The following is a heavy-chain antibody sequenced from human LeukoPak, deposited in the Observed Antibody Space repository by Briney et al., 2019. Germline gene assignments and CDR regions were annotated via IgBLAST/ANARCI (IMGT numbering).Heavy chain of an antibody. D-gene: IGHD2-2*01. J-gene: IGHJ4*01. CDR1: GFTFSSYR. Sequence: GGSLRLSCAASGFTFSSYRMNWVRQAPGEGLEWVSSISSSSSCIYYADSVKGRFTISRDNAKNSLYLQMNSLRAEDTAVYYCARESSNVVVPAAPDYWGDGTLVTVSS. CDR2: ISSSSSCI. V-gene: IGHV3-21*01. CDR3: ARESSNVVVPAAPDY.